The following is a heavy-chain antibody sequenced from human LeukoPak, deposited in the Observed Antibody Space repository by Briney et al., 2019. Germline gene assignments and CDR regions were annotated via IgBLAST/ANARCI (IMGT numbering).Heavy chain of an antibody. V-gene: IGHV3-23*01. CDR2: ISNSGGST. D-gene: IGHD6-19*01. CDR3: AKGLTYNSGSRGYFDY. J-gene: IGHJ4*02. CDR1: GFTFSSYA. Sequence: PGGSLRLSCAASGFTFSSYAMSWVRQAPGKGLEWVSAISNSGGSTYYADSAKGRFAISRDNPKNTLYLQMNSLRAEDTAVYYCAKGLTYNSGSRGYFDYWGQGTLVTVSS.